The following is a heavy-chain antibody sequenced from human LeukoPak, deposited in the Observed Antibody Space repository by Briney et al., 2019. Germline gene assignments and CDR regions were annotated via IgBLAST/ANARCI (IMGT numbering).Heavy chain of an antibody. CDR3: ASPHGYDNSGYSY. CDR2: INPNSGCT. V-gene: IGHV1-2*02. CDR1: GYTLTCYY. Sequence: ASVTVSCKASGYTLTCYYMHWVRQARGQGLEWMGWINPNSGCTNYAQKFQGRVTMTRDTSISKAYMELSRLRSDDTAVYYCASPHGYDNSGYSYWGQGTLVTVSS. J-gene: IGHJ4*02. D-gene: IGHD3-22*01.